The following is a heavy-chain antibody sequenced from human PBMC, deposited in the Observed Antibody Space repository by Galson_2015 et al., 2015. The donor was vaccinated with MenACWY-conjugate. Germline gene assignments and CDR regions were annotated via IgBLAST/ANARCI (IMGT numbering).Heavy chain of an antibody. D-gene: IGHD6-13*01. CDR3: VRGIDSSSWIVDY. CDR2: SKAVNGIT. Sequence: SVKVSCKASGCTFSNYAIHWVRQAPGQRLEWMGCSKAVNGITQYSRNFQGRVTMTRDTSASTAYMELSSLRSEDTAVYYCVRGIDSSSWIVDYWGQGTLATVSS. V-gene: IGHV1-3*01. CDR1: GCTFSNYA. J-gene: IGHJ4*02.